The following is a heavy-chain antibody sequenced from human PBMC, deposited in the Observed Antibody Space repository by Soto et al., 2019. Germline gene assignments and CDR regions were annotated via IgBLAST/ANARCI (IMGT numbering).Heavy chain of an antibody. V-gene: IGHV3-11*01. CDR1: GFDFGDYY. Sequence: GGSLRLSCTGSGFDFGDYYMSWIRQAPGKGLEWVSYIDSGDGTTYYTDSVKGRFTISRDNAKKTVYLQMSSLRVEDTTLYYCVRPYYSSSWFPFDRWGQGTLVTVSS. CDR2: IDSGDGTT. D-gene: IGHD6-13*01. J-gene: IGHJ4*02. CDR3: VRPYYSSSWFPFDR.